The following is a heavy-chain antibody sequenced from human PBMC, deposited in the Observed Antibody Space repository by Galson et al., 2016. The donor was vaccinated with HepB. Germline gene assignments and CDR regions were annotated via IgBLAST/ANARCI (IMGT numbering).Heavy chain of an antibody. CDR3: ARDDYSGGRGSPDY. J-gene: IGHJ4*02. D-gene: IGHD4/OR15-4a*01. CDR1: GFFFSGRA. Sequence: SLRLSCAASGFFFSGRAMSWVRQAPGKGLEWVSGINRYGATTGYAASVKGRFTISRDNSNNTQYLQMNSLTTEDTAVYYCARDDYSGGRGSPDYWGQGTLVTVSS. V-gene: IGHV3-23*01. CDR2: INRYGATT.